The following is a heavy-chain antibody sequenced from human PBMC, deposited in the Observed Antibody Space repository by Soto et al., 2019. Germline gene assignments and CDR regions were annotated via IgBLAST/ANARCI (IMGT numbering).Heavy chain of an antibody. Sequence: GGSLRLSCAASGFTFDDYAMHWVRQAPGKGLEWVSGISWNSGSIGYADSVKGRFTISRDNAKNSLYLQMNSLRAEDTALYYCAKDIGVEMATIWGFDYWGQGTLVTASS. D-gene: IGHD5-12*01. V-gene: IGHV3-9*01. CDR2: ISWNSGSI. CDR3: AKDIGVEMATIWGFDY. CDR1: GFTFDDYA. J-gene: IGHJ4*02.